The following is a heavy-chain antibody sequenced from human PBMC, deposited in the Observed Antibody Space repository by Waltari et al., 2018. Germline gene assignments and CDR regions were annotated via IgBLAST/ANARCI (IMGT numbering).Heavy chain of an antibody. Sequence: EVQLVESGGGLVQPGGSLRLSCAASGFTFSSYEMNWVRQAPGKGLEWVSYISSSGSTIYYADSVKGRFTISRDNAKNSLYLQMNSLRAEDTAVYYCAREAYSSGWYNGYGMDVWGQGTTVTVSS. D-gene: IGHD6-19*01. CDR3: AREAYSSGWYNGYGMDV. CDR1: GFTFSSYE. CDR2: ISSSGSTI. J-gene: IGHJ6*02. V-gene: IGHV3-48*03.